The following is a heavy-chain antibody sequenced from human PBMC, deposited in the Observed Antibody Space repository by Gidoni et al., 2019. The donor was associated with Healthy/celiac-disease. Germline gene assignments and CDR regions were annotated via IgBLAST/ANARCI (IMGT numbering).Heavy chain of an antibody. D-gene: IGHD3-22*01. V-gene: IGHV3-30*18. J-gene: IGHJ3*02. Sequence: QVTLVESGGGVVQPGRSLRPSCAASGFTFSSYGMHWVRQAPGKGLEWVAVISYDGSNKYYADSVKGRFTISRDNSKNTLYLQMNSLRAEDTAVYYCAKGGLGMIVGVMNAFDIWGQGTMVTVSS. CDR1: GFTFSSYG. CDR2: ISYDGSNK. CDR3: AKGGLGMIVGVMNAFDI.